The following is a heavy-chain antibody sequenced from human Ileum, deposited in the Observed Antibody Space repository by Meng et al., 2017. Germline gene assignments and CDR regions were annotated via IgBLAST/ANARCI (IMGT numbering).Heavy chain of an antibody. D-gene: IGHD4-23*01. CDR1: GGTFSSGAYY. CDR2: IYYSGIT. Sequence: LQEPGPGRVKGSQTLSVSCKVSGGTFSSGAYYWSWIRQHPGKGLEWIGYIYYSGITYYSPSLKSLATITVDRSKNQFSLRLKSVTAADTAVYYCARAADSGNYRGWYFDLWGRGTLVTVSS. CDR3: ARAADSGNYRGWYFDL. V-gene: IGHV4-31*01. J-gene: IGHJ2*01.